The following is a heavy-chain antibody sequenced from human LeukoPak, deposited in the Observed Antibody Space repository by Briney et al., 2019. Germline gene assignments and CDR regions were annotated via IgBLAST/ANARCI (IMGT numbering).Heavy chain of an antibody. CDR3: ANVAGYFDY. CDR1: GFIFSSYA. Sequence: PGGSLRLSCAASGFIFSSYAMHWVRQAPGKGLEYVSSINTNGGTTYYANSVKGRFTISRDNSKNTLYLQMNSLRAEDTAVYYCANVAGYFDYWGQGTLVTVSS. J-gene: IGHJ4*02. D-gene: IGHD2-15*01. V-gene: IGHV3-64*01. CDR2: INTNGGTT.